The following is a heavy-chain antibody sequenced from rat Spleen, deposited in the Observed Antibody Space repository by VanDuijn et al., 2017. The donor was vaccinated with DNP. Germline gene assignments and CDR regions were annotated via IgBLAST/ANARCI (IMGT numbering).Heavy chain of an antibody. CDR3: AGNYFDGSFYYPFAY. CDR2: INTGGDST. Sequence: EVQLVESGGDPVQPGRSLTLSCVVSGFTFNNDWMTWVRQAPTKGLEWVASINTGGDSTYYRDSLKGRFTVSRDNAKSTLYLQMDSLRSEDTATYYCAGNYFDGSFYYPFAYWGQGTLVTVSS. CDR1: GFTFNNDW. V-gene: IGHV5-25*01. J-gene: IGHJ3*01. D-gene: IGHD1-12*02.